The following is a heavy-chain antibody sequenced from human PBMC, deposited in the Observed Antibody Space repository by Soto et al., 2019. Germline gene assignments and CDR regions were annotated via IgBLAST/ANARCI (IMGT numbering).Heavy chain of an antibody. CDR1: GFTFDDYA. CDR3: ARVRQSIAARRPPLYYFDY. CDR2: ISWNSGSI. V-gene: IGHV3-9*01. J-gene: IGHJ4*02. D-gene: IGHD6-6*01. Sequence: GGSLRLSCAASGFTFDDYAMHWVRQAPGKGLEWVSGISWNSGSIGYADSVKGRFTISRDNAKNSLYLQMNSLRAEDTAVYYCARVRQSIAARRPPLYYFDYWGQGTQVTVSS.